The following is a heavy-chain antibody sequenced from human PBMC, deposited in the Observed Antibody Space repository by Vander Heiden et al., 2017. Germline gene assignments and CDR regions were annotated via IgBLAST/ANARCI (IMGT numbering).Heavy chain of an antibody. CDR2: IKSKAEGGAT. D-gene: IGHD1-26*01. J-gene: IGHJ3*02. V-gene: IGHV3-15*07. Sequence: EVQLVESGGGLVKPGGSLRLSGAGSGFTFTNAWMNWVRQAPRKGLEWVGRIKSKAEGGATDYAAPVKGRFTISRDDSETTVYLQMNSLKSEDTAVYYCTTGGSYSAFDIWGQGTMVTVSS. CDR3: TTGGSYSAFDI. CDR1: GFTFTNAW.